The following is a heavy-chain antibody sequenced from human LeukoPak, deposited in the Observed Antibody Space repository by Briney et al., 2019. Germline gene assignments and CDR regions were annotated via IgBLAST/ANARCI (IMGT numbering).Heavy chain of an antibody. V-gene: IGHV3-30-3*01. CDR1: GFTFSSYA. D-gene: IGHD3/OR15-3a*01. J-gene: IGHJ5*02. CDR3: ATNDFNNWFDP. Sequence: GGSLRLSCAASGFTFSSYAMHWVRQAPGKGLEWVAVISYDGSNKYYADSVKGRFTISRDNSKNTLYLQMNSLRAEDTAVYYCATNDFNNWFDPWGQGTLVTVSS. CDR2: ISYDGSNK.